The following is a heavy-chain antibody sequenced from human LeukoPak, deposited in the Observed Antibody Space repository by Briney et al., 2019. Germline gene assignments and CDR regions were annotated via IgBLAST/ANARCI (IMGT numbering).Heavy chain of an antibody. J-gene: IGHJ4*02. V-gene: IGHV1-2*04. CDR1: GYTFTGYY. D-gene: IGHD6-13*01. CDR3: ARSGYSSSWYLDY. Sequence: ASVKVSCKASGYTFTGYYIHWVRQAPGQGLEWMGWINPNNGGTNYAQKFQGWVTMTRDTSISTAYMELKRLTSDDTAVYSCARSGYSSSWYLDYWGQGTLVTVSS. CDR2: INPNNGGT.